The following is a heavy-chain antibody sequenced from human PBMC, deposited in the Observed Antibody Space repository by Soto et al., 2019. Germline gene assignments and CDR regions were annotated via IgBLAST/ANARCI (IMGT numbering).Heavy chain of an antibody. CDR1: GFTFSSYA. Sequence: GGSLRLSCAASGFTFSSYAMSWVRQAPGKGLEWVSAISGSGGSTYYADSVKGRFTISRDNSKNTLYLQMNSLRAEDTAVYYCAKGLLAAKGYYYYGMDVWGQGTTVTVSS. D-gene: IGHD6-13*01. J-gene: IGHJ6*02. CDR3: AKGLLAAKGYYYYGMDV. V-gene: IGHV3-23*01. CDR2: ISGSGGST.